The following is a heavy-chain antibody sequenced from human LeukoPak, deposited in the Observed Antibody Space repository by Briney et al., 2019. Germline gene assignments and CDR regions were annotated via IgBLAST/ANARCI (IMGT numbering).Heavy chain of an antibody. CDR3: AREGYCSGSNCYSLLE. J-gene: IGHJ4*02. D-gene: IGHD2-15*01. V-gene: IGHV1-2*06. CDR2: INPNSGGT. Sequence: ASVKVSCKASGYTFNYYYLYWVRQAPGQGLECLGRINPNSGGTHYAQKFQGRVTMTRDTSITTAYMELRRLTSDDTAIYYCAREGYCSGSNCYSLLEWGQGTLVTVFS. CDR1: GYTFNYYY.